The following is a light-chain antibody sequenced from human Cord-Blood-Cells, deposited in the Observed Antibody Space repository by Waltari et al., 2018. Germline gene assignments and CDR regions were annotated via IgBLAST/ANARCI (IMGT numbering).Light chain of an antibody. CDR3: QSYDSSNWV. J-gene: IGLJ3*02. V-gene: IGLV6-57*01. Sequence: NFMLTQPHSVSESPGKTVTISCTRSSGSIASNYVQWYQKRPGSSPTTVIYEDNQRPSGVPGRFSGSIDSSANSASLTISGLKTEDEADYYCQSYDSSNWVFGGGTKLTVL. CDR2: EDN. CDR1: SGSIASNY.